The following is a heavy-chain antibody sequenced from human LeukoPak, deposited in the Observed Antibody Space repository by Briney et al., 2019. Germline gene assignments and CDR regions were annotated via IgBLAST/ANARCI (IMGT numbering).Heavy chain of an antibody. D-gene: IGHD3-3*01. CDR2: IISSGSTT. V-gene: IGHV3-48*03. Sequence: QPGGSLRLSCAASGFIFSNYEMNWVRQAPGKGLEWISYIISSGSTTYYADSVKGRFTISRDNAKTSLYLQMNSLRAEDTAVYYCAKKVTGNDFWSGYYGYFDYWGQGTLVTVSS. CDR1: GFIFSNYE. CDR3: AKKVTGNDFWSGYYGYFDY. J-gene: IGHJ4*02.